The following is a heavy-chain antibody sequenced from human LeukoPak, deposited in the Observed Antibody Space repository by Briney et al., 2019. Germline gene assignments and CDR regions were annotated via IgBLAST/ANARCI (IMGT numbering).Heavy chain of an antibody. Sequence: PSETLPLTCTVSGGSISSYYWSWIRQPPGKGLEWIGYIYYSGSTNYNPSLKSRVTISVDTSKNQFSLKLSSVTAADTAVYYCARGPGNDIDYWGQGTLVTVSS. J-gene: IGHJ4*02. CDR1: GGSISSYY. V-gene: IGHV4-59*01. D-gene: IGHD1-1*01. CDR2: IYYSGST. CDR3: ARGPGNDIDY.